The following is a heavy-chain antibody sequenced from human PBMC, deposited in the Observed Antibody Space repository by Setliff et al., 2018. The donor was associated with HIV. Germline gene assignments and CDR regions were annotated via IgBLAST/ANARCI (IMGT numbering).Heavy chain of an antibody. V-gene: IGHV4-4*09. D-gene: IGHD3-22*01. CDR1: GGSISSYY. CDR2: IYSSGST. J-gene: IGHJ4*02. Sequence: SETLSLTCTVSGGSISSYYWSWIRQPPGKGLEWLGHIYSSGSTNYNPSLKSRVTISIDTSKNQFSLRLGSVTAADTALYYCARLGRAIDRGGYSLRFDYWGQGTLVTVSS. CDR3: ARLGRAIDRGGYSLRFDY.